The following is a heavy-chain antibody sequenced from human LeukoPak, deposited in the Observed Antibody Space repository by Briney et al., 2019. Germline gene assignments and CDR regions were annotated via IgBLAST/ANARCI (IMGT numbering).Heavy chain of an antibody. CDR3: ARGGGYASPIGY. CDR1: GGSISTYY. J-gene: IGHJ4*02. Sequence: SETLSFTCTLSGGSISTYYWSWIRQPPGKGLEWIGYIYHSGSTNYNPPLKSRVTISVDTSKNQFPLKLSSVTAADTAVYYCARGGGYASPIGYWGQGALVTVSS. D-gene: IGHD5-12*01. CDR2: IYHSGST. V-gene: IGHV4-59*01.